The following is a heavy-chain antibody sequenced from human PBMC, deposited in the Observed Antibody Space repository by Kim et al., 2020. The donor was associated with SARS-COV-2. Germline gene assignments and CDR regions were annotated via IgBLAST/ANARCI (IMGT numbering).Heavy chain of an antibody. V-gene: IGHV1-8*01. CDR2: MNPNSGNT. CDR1: GYTFTSYD. Sequence: ASVKVSCKASGYTFTSYDINWVRQATGQGLEWMGWMNPNSGNTGYAQKFQGRVTMTRNTSISTAYMELSSLRSEDTAVYYCAVSDAITMVRGVISWFDPWGQGALVTVSS. D-gene: IGHD3-10*01. J-gene: IGHJ5*02. CDR3: AVSDAITMVRGVISWFDP.